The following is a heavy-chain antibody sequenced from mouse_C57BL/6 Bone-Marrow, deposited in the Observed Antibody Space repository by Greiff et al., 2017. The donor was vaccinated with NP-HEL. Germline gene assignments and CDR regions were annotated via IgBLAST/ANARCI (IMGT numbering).Heavy chain of an antibody. V-gene: IGHV7-1*01. CDR3: ARDANYSNYVY. J-gene: IGHJ2*01. Sequence: DVKLVESGGGLVQSGRSLRLSCATSGFTFSDFYMEWVRQAPGKGLEWIAASRTKANDYTTEYSASVKGRFIVSRDTSQSILYLQMNALRAEDTAIYYCARDANYSNYVYWGQGTTLTVSS. CDR2: SRTKANDYTT. D-gene: IGHD2-5*01. CDR1: GFTFSDFY.